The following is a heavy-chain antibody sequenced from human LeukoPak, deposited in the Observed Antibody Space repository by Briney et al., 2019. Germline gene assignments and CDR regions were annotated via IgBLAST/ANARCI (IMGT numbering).Heavy chain of an antibody. CDR2: INHSGST. CDR3: ARERARGYSGYENDY. D-gene: IGHD5-12*01. J-gene: IGHJ4*02. CDR1: GGSISSSNYY. V-gene: IGHV4-39*07. Sequence: SETLSLTCTVSGGSISSSNYYWGWIRQPPGKGLEWIGEINHSGSTNYNPSLKSRVTISVDTSKNQFSLKLSSVTAADTAVYYCARERARGYSGYENDYWGQGTLVTVSS.